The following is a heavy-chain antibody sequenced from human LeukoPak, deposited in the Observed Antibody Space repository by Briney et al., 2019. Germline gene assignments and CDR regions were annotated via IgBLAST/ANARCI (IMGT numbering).Heavy chain of an antibody. D-gene: IGHD3-9*01. CDR1: GGSISSYY. CDR2: IYYSGST. V-gene: IGHV4-59*01. J-gene: IGHJ5*02. Sequence: KPSETLSLTCTVSGGSISSYYWSWIRQPPGKGLEWIGYIYYSGSTNYNPSLKSRVTISVDTSKNQFSLKLSSVTAADTAVYYCARGSYYDILAGDPGGWFDPWGQGTLVTVSS. CDR3: ARGSYYDILAGDPGGWFDP.